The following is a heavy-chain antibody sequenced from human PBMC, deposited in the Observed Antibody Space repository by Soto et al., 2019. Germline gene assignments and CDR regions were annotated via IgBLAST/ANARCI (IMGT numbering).Heavy chain of an antibody. CDR3: ARSIGVGYYYYGMDV. J-gene: IGHJ6*02. V-gene: IGHV1-69*06. Sequence: ASVKVSCKASGGTFSSYAISWVRQAPGQGLEWMGGIIPIFGTANYAQKFQGRVTITADKSTSTAYMELSSLRSEDTAVYYCARSIGVGYYYYGMDVWGQGTTVTVSS. D-gene: IGHD3-10*01. CDR1: GGTFSSYA. CDR2: IIPIFGTA.